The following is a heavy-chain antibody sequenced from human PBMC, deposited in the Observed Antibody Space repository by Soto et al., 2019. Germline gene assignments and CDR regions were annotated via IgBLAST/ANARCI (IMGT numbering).Heavy chain of an antibody. CDR1: GFTFSGSA. Sequence: EVQLVESGGGLVQPGGSLKLSCAAAGFTFSGSAMHWVRQASGKGLEWVGRIRSKANSYATAYAASVKGRFTISRDDSKNTAYLQMNSLKTEDTVVYYCTTTVAGTVDYSAQGNLVTLSS. CDR3: TTTVAGTVDY. J-gene: IGHJ4*02. D-gene: IGHD6-19*01. V-gene: IGHV3-73*01. CDR2: IRSKANSYAT.